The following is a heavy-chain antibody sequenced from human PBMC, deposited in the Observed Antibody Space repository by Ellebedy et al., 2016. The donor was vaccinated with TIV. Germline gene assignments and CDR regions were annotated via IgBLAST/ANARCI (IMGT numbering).Heavy chain of an antibody. Sequence: SETLSLTCTVSGGSISSSSYYWGWIRQPPGKGLEWIGSIYHSGSTYYNPSLKSRVTISVDTSKNQFSLKLSSVTAADTAVYYCARDGGQVKFDYWGQGTLVTVSS. CDR2: IYHSGST. CDR1: GGSISSSSYY. D-gene: IGHD2-15*01. CDR3: ARDGGQVKFDY. J-gene: IGHJ4*02. V-gene: IGHV4-39*07.